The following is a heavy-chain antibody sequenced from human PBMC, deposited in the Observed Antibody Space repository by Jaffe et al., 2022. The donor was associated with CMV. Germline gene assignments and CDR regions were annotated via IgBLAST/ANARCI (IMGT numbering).Heavy chain of an antibody. CDR1: RYTFSAHY. CDR3: ARDERPEYYFSGLADVFNV. Sequence: QAQLVQSGAEVKKPGASVKLSCKSSRYTFSAHYFHWIREAPGQGLEWMGTINPHDGRTSHAGKFQDRLIITRDTSMNTVYMELSRLRSDDTATYFCARDERPEYYFSGLADVFNVWGQGTAVTVSS. V-gene: IGHV1-46*01. J-gene: IGHJ3*01. CDR2: INPHDGRT. D-gene: IGHD2-15*01.